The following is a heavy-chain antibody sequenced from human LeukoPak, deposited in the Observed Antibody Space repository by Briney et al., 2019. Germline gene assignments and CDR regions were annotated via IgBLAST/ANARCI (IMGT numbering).Heavy chain of an antibody. Sequence: PSETLSLTCAVYGGSFSGYYWSWIRQPPGKGLEWIGEINHSGSTNYNPSLKSRVTISVDASKNQFSLKLTSVAAADTAVYYWARAIIIGVTYFDYGGQGTLVTVSS. CDR1: GGSFSGYY. CDR2: INHSGST. D-gene: IGHD2-8*01. CDR3: ARAIIIGVTYFDY. V-gene: IGHV4-34*01. J-gene: IGHJ4*02.